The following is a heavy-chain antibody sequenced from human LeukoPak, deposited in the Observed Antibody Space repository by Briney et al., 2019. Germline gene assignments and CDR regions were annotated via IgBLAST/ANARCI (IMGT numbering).Heavy chain of an antibody. V-gene: IGHV3-48*04. CDR3: AKDGRVGGSGSYLSPLDY. Sequence: GGSLRLSCAASGFTFSSYGMSWVRQAPGKGLEWVSYISSSGSTIYYADSVKGRFTVSRDNAKNSPYLQMNSLRAEDTAVYYCAKDGRVGGSGSYLSPLDYWGQGTLVTVSS. CDR1: GFTFSSYG. CDR2: ISSSGSTI. D-gene: IGHD3-10*01. J-gene: IGHJ4*02.